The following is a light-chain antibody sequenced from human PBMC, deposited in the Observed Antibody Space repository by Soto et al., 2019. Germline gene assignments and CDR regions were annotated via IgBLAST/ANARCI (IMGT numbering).Light chain of an antibody. CDR2: GAS. Sequence: EIVLTQSPGTLSLSPGEGATLSCRASQSVSSSYIAWYQQRPGQTPSLLIYGASTRATGIPDRFSGSGSGTHFTLTISGLEPGDFAVYYCQHFGGTTFTFGQGTRLENK. CDR3: QHFGGTTFT. V-gene: IGKV3-20*01. J-gene: IGKJ5*01. CDR1: QSVSSSY.